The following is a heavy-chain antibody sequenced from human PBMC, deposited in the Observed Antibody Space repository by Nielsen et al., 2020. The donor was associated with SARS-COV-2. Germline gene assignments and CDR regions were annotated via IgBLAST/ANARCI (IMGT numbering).Heavy chain of an antibody. CDR3: ARGGGPGSGSYT. CDR1: GGSISSYY. J-gene: IGHJ5*02. CDR2: IYYSGST. D-gene: IGHD1-26*01. Sequence: SETLSLTCTVSGGSISSYYWSWIRQPPGKGLEWIGYIYYSGSTNYNPSLKSRVTISVDTSKNQFSLKLSSVTAADTAVHYCARGGGPGSGSYTWGQGTLVTVSS. V-gene: IGHV4-59*01.